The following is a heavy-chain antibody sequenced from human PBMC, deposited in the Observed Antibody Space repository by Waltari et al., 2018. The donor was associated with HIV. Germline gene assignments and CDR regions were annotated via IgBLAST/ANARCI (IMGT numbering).Heavy chain of an antibody. D-gene: IGHD2-15*01. CDR1: GGGFSSYT. CDR2: IIPKFGAT. CDR3: ARGGCSGRTCYSKSFDL. V-gene: IGHV1-69*01. Sequence: QVQLVQSGAEMKMPESSVKVSCKASGGGFSSYTISWVRQAPGQGLEWMGGIIPKFGATNYAQNFQGRVTISADESTSTVYLELTSLRSDDTAVYHCARGGCSGRTCYSKSFDLWGQGTKVTVSS. J-gene: IGHJ3*01.